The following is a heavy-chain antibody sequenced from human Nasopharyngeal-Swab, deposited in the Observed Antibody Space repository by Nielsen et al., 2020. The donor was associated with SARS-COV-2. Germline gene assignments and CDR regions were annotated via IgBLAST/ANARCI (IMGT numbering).Heavy chain of an antibody. CDR3: ARLRNEERRGEETDEFDF. D-gene: IGHD1-1*01. CDR2: IYYSGST. Sequence: WIRQPPGKGLEWIGYIYYSGSTNYNPSLKSRVTISVDTSKNQFSLKLSSVTAADTAVYYCARLRNEERRGEETDEFDFWVQG. V-gene: IGHV4-61*07. J-gene: IGHJ4*02.